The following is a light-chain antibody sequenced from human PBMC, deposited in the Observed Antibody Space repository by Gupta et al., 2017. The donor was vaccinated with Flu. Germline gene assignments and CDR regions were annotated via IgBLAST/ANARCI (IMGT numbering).Light chain of an antibody. CDR2: DVN. CDR1: SVGVGGDNS. CDR3: STYTSISTPYI. Sequence: SVGVGGDNSVSWYQQHPGKVPKLLIFDVNNRTSGVSIRFSGSKSGNTASLTISGLQADDEADYYCSTYTSISTPYIFGTGTKITVL. V-gene: IGLV2-14*01. J-gene: IGLJ1*01.